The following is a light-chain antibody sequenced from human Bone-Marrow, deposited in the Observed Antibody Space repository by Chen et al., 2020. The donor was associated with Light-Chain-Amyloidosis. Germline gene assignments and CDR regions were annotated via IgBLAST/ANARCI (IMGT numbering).Light chain of an antibody. J-gene: IGLJ3*02. Sequence: SYVLTQPSSVSVAPGQTATIACGGNNIGSTSVHWYQQTPGQAPLLVVYDDSDRPSGIPERLSASNSGNTATLTISRVEAGDEDDYYCQVWDRSSDRPVFGGGTKLTVL. V-gene: IGLV3-21*02. CDR3: QVWDRSSDRPV. CDR1: NIGSTS. CDR2: DDS.